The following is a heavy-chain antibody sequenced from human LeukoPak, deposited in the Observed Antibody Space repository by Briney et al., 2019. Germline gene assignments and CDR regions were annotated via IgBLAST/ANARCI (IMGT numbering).Heavy chain of an antibody. Sequence: GASVKVSCKASGYTFTGYYMHWVRQAPGQGLEWMGWINPNSGGTNYAQKFQGRVTMTRDTSISTAYMELSRLRSDDTAVYYCARETYYYDSSGYYYGYWGQGTLVTVSS. CDR1: GYTFTGYY. CDR3: ARETYYYDSSGYYYGY. D-gene: IGHD3-22*01. J-gene: IGHJ4*02. V-gene: IGHV1-2*02. CDR2: INPNSGGT.